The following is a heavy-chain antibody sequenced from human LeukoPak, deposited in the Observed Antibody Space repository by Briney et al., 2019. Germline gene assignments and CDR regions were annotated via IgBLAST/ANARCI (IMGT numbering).Heavy chain of an antibody. D-gene: IGHD6-19*01. CDR1: GYTFTGYY. V-gene: IGHV1-2*02. CDR2: INPTSFGT. J-gene: IGHJ5*02. CDR3: ARFRGSGWYSFDL. Sequence: ASVKVSCKASGYTFTGYYIHWVRQAPGQGLEWMGWINPTSFGTKYEQKSQGRVTMTRDTSISTDYMELSDLRSDDTAVYYCARFRGSGWYSFDLWGQGTLVTVSS.